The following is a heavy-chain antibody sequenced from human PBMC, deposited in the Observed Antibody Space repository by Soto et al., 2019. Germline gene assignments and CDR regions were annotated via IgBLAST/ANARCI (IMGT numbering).Heavy chain of an antibody. CDR1: GFTFSSYG. J-gene: IGHJ6*02. D-gene: IGHD6-25*01. CDR3: AEDRRPNYYYGRDV. CDR2: ISYDGSNK. V-gene: IGHV3-30*18. Sequence: QVQLVESGGGVVQPGRSLRLSCAASGFTFSSYGMHWVRQAPGKGLEWVAVISYDGSNKYYADSVKGRFTISRDNSKNTLYLQMNSLRAEDTAVYYCAEDRRPNYYYGRDVWGQGPTVTVSS.